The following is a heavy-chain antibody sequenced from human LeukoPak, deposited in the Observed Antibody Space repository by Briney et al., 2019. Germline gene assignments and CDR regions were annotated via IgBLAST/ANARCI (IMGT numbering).Heavy chain of an antibody. J-gene: IGHJ4*02. Sequence: GESPKISCKGSGYSFTSYWIGWVRQMPGKGLEWMGIIYPGDSDTRYSPSFQGQVTISADKSIGTAYLQWSSLKASDTAMYYCARSLGHYYDSSGYYFDYWGQGALVTVSS. CDR1: GYSFTSYW. V-gene: IGHV5-51*01. CDR2: IYPGDSDT. CDR3: ARSLGHYYDSSGYYFDY. D-gene: IGHD3-22*01.